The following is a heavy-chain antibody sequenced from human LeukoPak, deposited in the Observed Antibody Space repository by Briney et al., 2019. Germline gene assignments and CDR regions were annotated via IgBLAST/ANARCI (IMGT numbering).Heavy chain of an antibody. CDR2: IYYSGST. V-gene: IGHV4-39*01. CDR1: GGSISSSSYY. Sequence: SETLSLTCTVSGGSISSSSYYWGWIRQPPGTGLEWIGSIYYSGSTYYNPSLKSRVTISVDTSKNQFSLKLSSVTAADTAVYYCARGPGYTGEREQPNWFDPWGQGTLVTVSS. J-gene: IGHJ5*02. D-gene: IGHD7-27*01. CDR3: ARGPGYTGEREQPNWFDP.